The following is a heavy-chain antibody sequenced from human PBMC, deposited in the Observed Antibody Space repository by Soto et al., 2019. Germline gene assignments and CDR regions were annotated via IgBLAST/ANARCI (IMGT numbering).Heavy chain of an antibody. V-gene: IGHV4-31*03. CDR2: IYYSGST. CDR1: GGSISSGGYY. J-gene: IGHJ1*01. Sequence: PSETLSLTCTVSGGSISSGGYYWSWIRQHPGKGLEWIGYIYYSGSTYYNPSLKSRVTISVDTTKNLFSLKLSSVTAADTVVYFFAVLESSSGYYYSEYFQHWGQGTLVTVSS. D-gene: IGHD3-22*01. CDR3: AVLESSSGYYYSEYFQH.